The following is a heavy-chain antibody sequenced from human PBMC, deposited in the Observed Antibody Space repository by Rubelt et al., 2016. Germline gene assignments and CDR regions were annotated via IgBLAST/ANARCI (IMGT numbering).Heavy chain of an antibody. D-gene: IGHD1-26*01. J-gene: IGHJ4*02. Sequence: AVIWYDGSNKYYADSVKGRFTISRDNSKNTLYLQMNSLRAEDTAVYYCARELHRASGDYWGQGTLVTVSS. CDR2: IWYDGSNK. CDR3: ARELHRASGDY. V-gene: IGHV3-33*01.